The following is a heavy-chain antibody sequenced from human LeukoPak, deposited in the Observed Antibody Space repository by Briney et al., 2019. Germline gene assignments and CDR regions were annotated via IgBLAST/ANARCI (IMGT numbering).Heavy chain of an antibody. Sequence: GGSLRLSCAASGFTFSDYYMSWIRQAPGKGLEWVSYISISSSYTNYADSVKGRFTISRDNSKNTLYLQMNSLRAEDTAVYYCARDTLDVLRFLEWTSYYYYGMDVWGQGTTVTVSS. V-gene: IGHV3-11*06. CDR2: ISISSSYT. CDR3: ARDTLDVLRFLEWTSYYYYGMDV. CDR1: GFTFSDYY. D-gene: IGHD3-3*01. J-gene: IGHJ6*02.